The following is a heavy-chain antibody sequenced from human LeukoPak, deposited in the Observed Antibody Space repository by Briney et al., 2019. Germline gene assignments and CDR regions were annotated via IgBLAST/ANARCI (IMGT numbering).Heavy chain of an antibody. J-gene: IGHJ4*02. Sequence: PSETLSLTCTVSGGSISSYYWSWIRQPSGKGLEWIGYIYYSGSTNYNPSLKSRVTISVDTSKNQFSLKLSSVTAADTAVYYCARVAYDYVWGSYRFDYWGQGTLVTVSS. D-gene: IGHD3-16*02. CDR2: IYYSGST. CDR3: ARVAYDYVWGSYRFDY. CDR1: GGSISSYY. V-gene: IGHV4-59*01.